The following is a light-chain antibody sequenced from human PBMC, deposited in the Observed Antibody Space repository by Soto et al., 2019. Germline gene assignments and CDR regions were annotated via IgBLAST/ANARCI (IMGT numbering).Light chain of an antibody. CDR3: SSHTSSSTVYV. V-gene: IGLV2-14*01. CDR2: EVS. CDR1: SSDVGAYKY. J-gene: IGLJ1*01. Sequence: QSVLTQPASVSGSPGQSITISCTGTSSDVGAYKYVSWYQRHPGQAPKLMIYEVSNRPSGVSNRFSGSKSGNTASLTISGLQAEDEADYYCSSHTSSSTVYVFGTGTKVTVL.